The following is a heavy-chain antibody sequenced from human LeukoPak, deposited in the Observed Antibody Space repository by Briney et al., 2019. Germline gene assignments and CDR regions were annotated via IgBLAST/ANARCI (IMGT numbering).Heavy chain of an antibody. D-gene: IGHD2-2*01. V-gene: IGHV4-39*01. CDR1: GVSISSSSYY. J-gene: IGHJ6*02. CDR2: FYYSGST. CDR3: ARGSAGYCSSTSCYSGYYYGMDV. Sequence: PSETLSLTCTVSGVSISSSSYYWGWIRQPPGKGLEWIGNFYYSGSTYYNPSLKSRVTISVDTSKNQFSLKLSSVTAADTAVYYCARGSAGYCSSTSCYSGYYYGMDVWGQGTTVTVSS.